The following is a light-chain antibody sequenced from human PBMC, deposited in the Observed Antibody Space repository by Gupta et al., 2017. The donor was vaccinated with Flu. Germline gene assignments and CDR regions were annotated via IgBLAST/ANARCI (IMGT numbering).Light chain of an antibody. CDR1: SSNIGSNY. CDR3: AAWDDSLSGLV. CDR2: RNN. V-gene: IGLV1-47*01. J-gene: IGLJ2*01. Sequence: QSVLTQPPSASGTPGQRVTISCSGSSSNIGSNYVYWYQQLPGTAPKLRIYRNNKRPSGVPDRFSGSKSGTSASLAISGLRSEDDADYYCAAWDDSLSGLVFGGGTKLTVL.